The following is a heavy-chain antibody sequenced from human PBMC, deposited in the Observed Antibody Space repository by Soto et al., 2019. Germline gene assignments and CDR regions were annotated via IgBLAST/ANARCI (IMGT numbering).Heavy chain of an antibody. D-gene: IGHD2-2*01. V-gene: IGHV1-69*12. CDR2: IIPIFGTA. CDR1: GGTFSSYA. J-gene: IGHJ5*02. Sequence: QVQLVQSGAEVKKPGSSVKVSCKASGGTFSSYAISWVRQAPGQGLEWMGGIIPIFGTANYAQKFQGRVTMXXDXSXXTAYMELSSLRSEDTAVYYCARVPGHQPIQGWFDPWGQGTLVTVSS. CDR3: ARVPGHQPIQGWFDP.